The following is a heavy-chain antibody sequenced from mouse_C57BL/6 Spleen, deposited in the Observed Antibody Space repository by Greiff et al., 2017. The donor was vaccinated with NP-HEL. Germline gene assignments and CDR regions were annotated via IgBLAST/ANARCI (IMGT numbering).Heavy chain of an antibody. D-gene: IGHD1-1*01. CDR1: GFTFSSYG. CDR3: ARHVNYGSSYRYFDV. J-gene: IGHJ1*03. CDR2: ISSGGSYT. V-gene: IGHV5-6*01. Sequence: EVKLMESGGDLVKPGGSLKLSCAASGFTFSSYGMSWVRQTPDKRLEWVATISSGGSYTYYPDSVKGRFTISRDNAKNTLYLQMSSMKYEDTAMHYCARHVNYGSSYRYFDVWGTGTTVTVSS.